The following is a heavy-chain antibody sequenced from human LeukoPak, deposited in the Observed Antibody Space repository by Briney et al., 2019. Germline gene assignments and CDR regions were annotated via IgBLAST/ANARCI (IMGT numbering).Heavy chain of an antibody. CDR3: ARTSLVVITFSFDY. CDR2: ISYDGSNK. D-gene: IGHD2-8*02. Sequence: GGSQRLSCAASGFTFSSYAMHWVRQAPGKGLEWVAVISYDGSNKYYADSVKGRFTISRDNSKNTLYLQMNSLRAEDTAVYYCARTSLVVITFSFDYWGQGTLVTVSS. CDR1: GFTFSSYA. J-gene: IGHJ4*02. V-gene: IGHV3-30-3*01.